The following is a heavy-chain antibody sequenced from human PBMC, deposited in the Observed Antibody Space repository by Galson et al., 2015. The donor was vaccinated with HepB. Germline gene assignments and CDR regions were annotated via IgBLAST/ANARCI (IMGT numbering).Heavy chain of an antibody. V-gene: IGHV3-33*01. CDR3: AREGSTIFGVVIIEGAAFDI. D-gene: IGHD3-3*01. J-gene: IGHJ3*02. CDR1: GFTFSSYG. Sequence: SLRLSCAASGFTFSSYGMHWVRQAPGKGLEWVAVIWYDGSNKYYADSVKGRFTISRDNSKNTLYLQMNSLRAEDTAVYYCAREGSTIFGVVIIEGAAFDIWGQGTMDTVSS. CDR2: IWYDGSNK.